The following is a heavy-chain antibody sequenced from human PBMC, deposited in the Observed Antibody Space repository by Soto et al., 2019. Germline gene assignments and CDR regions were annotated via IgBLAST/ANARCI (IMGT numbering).Heavy chain of an antibody. Sequence: SETRSLTCTVSGGSISSGGYYWSWIRQHPGKGLEWIGYIYYSGSTYYNPSLKSRVTISVDTSKNQFSLKLSSVTAADTAVYYCASGDPDSYSFDYWGQGTLVTVSS. V-gene: IGHV4-31*03. J-gene: IGHJ4*02. CDR3: ASGDPDSYSFDY. CDR1: GGSISSGGYY. CDR2: IYYSGST.